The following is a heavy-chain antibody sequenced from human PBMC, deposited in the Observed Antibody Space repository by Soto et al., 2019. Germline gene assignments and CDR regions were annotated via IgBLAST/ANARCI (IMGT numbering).Heavy chain of an antibody. D-gene: IGHD3-22*01. CDR3: TRDLDTSGSAPICDY. V-gene: IGHV3-7*03. CDR1: GFTFGADW. J-gene: IGHJ4*02. Sequence: PGGSLRLSCAGSGFTFGADWMSWVRQAPGKGLEWVANINRDGSDKYYMDSVKGRFTISRDNAKNSLYLQMNSLRAEDTAVYYCTRDLDTSGSAPICDYWGQGTLVTVSS. CDR2: INRDGSDK.